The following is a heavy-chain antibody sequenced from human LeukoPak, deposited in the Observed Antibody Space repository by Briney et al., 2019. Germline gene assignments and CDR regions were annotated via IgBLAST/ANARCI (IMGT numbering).Heavy chain of an antibody. Sequence: GGSLRLSCAASGFTFSSYGMHWVRQAPGKGLEWVAVISYDGSNKYYADSVKGRFTISRDNAKNSLYLQMNSLRAEDTAVYYCARDGVGGYSGYDLGEEVATLYYYGMDVWGKGTTVTVSS. J-gene: IGHJ6*04. CDR3: ARDGVGGYSGYDLGEEVATLYYYGMDV. D-gene: IGHD5-12*01. CDR1: GFTFSSYG. V-gene: IGHV3-30*03. CDR2: ISYDGSNK.